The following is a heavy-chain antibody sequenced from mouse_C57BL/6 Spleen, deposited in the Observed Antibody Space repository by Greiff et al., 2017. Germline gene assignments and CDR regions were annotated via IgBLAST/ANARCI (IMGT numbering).Heavy chain of an antibody. V-gene: IGHV1-39*01. J-gene: IGHJ3*01. D-gene: IGHD1-1*01. CDR3: AGGVVEGAWFAY. CDR1: GYSFTDYN. Sequence: EVKVVESGPELVKPGASVKISCKASGYSFTDYNMNWVKQSNGKSLEWIGVINPNYGTTSYNQKFKGKATLTVDQSSSTAYMQLNSLTSEDSAVYDCAGGVVEGAWFAYWGQGTLVTVSA. CDR2: INPNYGTT.